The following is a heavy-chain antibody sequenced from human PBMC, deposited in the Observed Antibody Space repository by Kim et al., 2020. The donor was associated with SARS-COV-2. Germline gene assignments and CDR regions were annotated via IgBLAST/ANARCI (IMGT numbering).Heavy chain of an antibody. J-gene: IGHJ4*02. CDR2: ST. D-gene: IGHD3-10*01. Sequence: STYYADSVKGRFTISRDNSKNTLYLQMNSLRAEDTAVYYCAKSAAGGFDYWGQGTLVTVSS. V-gene: IGHV3-23*03. CDR3: AKSAAGGFDY.